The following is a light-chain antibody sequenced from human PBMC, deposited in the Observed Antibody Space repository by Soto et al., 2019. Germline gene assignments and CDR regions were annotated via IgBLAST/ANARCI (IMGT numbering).Light chain of an antibody. Sequence: QSALTQPASVSGSPGQSITISCTGTSSDVGTYNYVSWYQHHPGKAPKLIIYEVSNRPSGVSNRFSGSKSGSTASLTISGLQAEDEADYYCSSFKGTNSFVFGTGTKVTVL. J-gene: IGLJ1*01. CDR1: SSDVGTYNY. CDR2: EVS. CDR3: SSFKGTNSFV. V-gene: IGLV2-14*01.